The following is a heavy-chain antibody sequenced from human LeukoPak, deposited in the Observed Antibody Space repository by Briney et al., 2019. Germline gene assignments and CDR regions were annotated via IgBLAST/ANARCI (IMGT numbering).Heavy chain of an antibody. CDR2: IYYSGNT. Sequence: SETLSLTCTVSGGSISSTRYYWGWIRQPPGKGLEWIGSIYYSGNTYYNPSLKSRVTMSVDRSKNQFSLKLSSVTAADTAVYYCARAPGETYYDSSGYVDYWGQGTLVTVSS. V-gene: IGHV4-39*01. CDR3: ARAPGETYYDSSGYVDY. J-gene: IGHJ4*02. CDR1: GGSISSTRYY. D-gene: IGHD3-22*01.